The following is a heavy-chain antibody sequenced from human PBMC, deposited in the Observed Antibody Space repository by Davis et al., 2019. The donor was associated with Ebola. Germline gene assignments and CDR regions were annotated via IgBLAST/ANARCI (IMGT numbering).Heavy chain of an antibody. CDR2: IYYSGST. J-gene: IGHJ1*01. CDR3: ASPGDYVRYFQH. D-gene: IGHD4-17*01. Sequence: SETLSLTCTVSGGSISSSSYYWGWIRQPPGKGLEWIGSIYYSGSTYYNPSLKSRVTISVDTSKRQFSLKVSSVTAADTAVYYCASPGDYVRYFQHWGQGALVTVSS. CDR1: GGSISSSSYY. V-gene: IGHV4-39*07.